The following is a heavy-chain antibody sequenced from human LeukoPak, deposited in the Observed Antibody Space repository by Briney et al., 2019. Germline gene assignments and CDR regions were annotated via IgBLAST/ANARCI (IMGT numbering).Heavy chain of an antibody. V-gene: IGHV3-23*01. CDR2: ISGGGGTP. D-gene: IGHD3-3*01. J-gene: IGHJ4*02. CDR3: AKTRGISISGVVPLCDY. Sequence: GGSLRLSCAASGFTFSTSGMTWVRQAPGKGLDWVSIISGGGGTPYYTDSVKGRFTISRDNAKNTLYLQMNRLRAEDTAVYYCAKTRGISISGVVPLCDYWGQGTLVTVSS. CDR1: GFTFSTSG.